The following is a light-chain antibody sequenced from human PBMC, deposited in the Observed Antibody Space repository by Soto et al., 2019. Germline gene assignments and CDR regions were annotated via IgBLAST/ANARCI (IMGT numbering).Light chain of an antibody. CDR1: ESISSW. V-gene: IGKV1-5*03. Sequence: DIQMTQSPSTLSASVGDRIIITCRASESISSWLAWYQQKPGKAPKLLIYKASTLESGVPSRFSASRSGTEFTLTISSLQPDDSATYFCQEYSASHTFGGGTKVESK. CDR2: KAS. J-gene: IGKJ4*01. CDR3: QEYSASHT.